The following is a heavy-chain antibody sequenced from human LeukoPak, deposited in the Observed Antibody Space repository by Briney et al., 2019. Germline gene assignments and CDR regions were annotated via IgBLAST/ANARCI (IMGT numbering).Heavy chain of an antibody. V-gene: IGHV3-23*01. Sequence: GGSLRLSCAASGFTFSSYAMSWVRQAPGKGLEWVSGISASGGSTYYADSVKGRFTISRDNSKNMLYLQMNSLRAEDTAVYYCVKRGCSGGSCYFDYWGQGTLVTVSS. D-gene: IGHD2-15*01. CDR2: ISASGGST. CDR3: VKRGCSGGSCYFDY. CDR1: GFTFSSYA. J-gene: IGHJ4*02.